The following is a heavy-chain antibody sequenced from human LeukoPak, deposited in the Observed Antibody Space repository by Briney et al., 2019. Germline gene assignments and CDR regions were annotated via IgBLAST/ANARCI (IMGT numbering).Heavy chain of an antibody. CDR1: GFTFSSYA. D-gene: IGHD2-15*01. J-gene: IGHJ4*02. V-gene: IGHV3-30-3*01. Sequence: GGSLRLSCAASGFTFSSYAMHWVRQAPGKGLEWVAVISYDGSNKYYADSVKGRFTIPRDNSKNTLYLQMNSLRAEDTAVYYCARDTLYGGNFAYWGQGTLVTVSS. CDR2: ISYDGSNK. CDR3: ARDTLYGGNFAY.